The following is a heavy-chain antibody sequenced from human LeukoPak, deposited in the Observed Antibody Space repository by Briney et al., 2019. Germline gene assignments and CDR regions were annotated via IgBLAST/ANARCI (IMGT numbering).Heavy chain of an antibody. Sequence: RGSLRLSCVASGFPFSSYWMTWVRQAPGKGLEWVANIKQDGSKKSYVDSVKGRFTISRDNAKNSLYLQMNSLRAEDTAIYYCTRVGYIDEGIDYWGQGTLVTVSS. V-gene: IGHV3-7*04. J-gene: IGHJ4*02. CDR1: GFPFSSYW. CDR2: IKQDGSKK. D-gene: IGHD5-24*01. CDR3: TRVGYIDEGIDY.